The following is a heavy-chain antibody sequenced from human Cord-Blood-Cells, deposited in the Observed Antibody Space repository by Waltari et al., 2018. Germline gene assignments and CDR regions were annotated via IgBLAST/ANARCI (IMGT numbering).Heavy chain of an antibody. Sequence: STNYNPSLKSRVTISVDTSKNQFSLKLSSVTAADTAVYYCARGWSAPTYYDFWSGYHYYMDVWGKGTTVTVSS. CDR3: ARGWSAPTYYDFWSGYHYYMDV. CDR2: ST. D-gene: IGHD3-3*01. J-gene: IGHJ6*03. V-gene: IGHV4-59*09.